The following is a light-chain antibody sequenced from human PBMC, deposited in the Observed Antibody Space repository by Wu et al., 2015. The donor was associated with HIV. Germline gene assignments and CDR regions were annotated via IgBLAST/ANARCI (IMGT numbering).Light chain of an antibody. CDR1: QSVRSTY. Sequence: EVVLTQSPGILSLSPGERVTLSCRASQSVRSTYLAWYQQKPGQAPRLLIYGASDRAAGIPDRFSGSGSGTDFTLIIRRLEPEDSAVYYCQQYGSSPSTFGPGTKVDI. J-gene: IGKJ3*01. V-gene: IGKV3-20*01. CDR3: QQYGSSPST. CDR2: GAS.